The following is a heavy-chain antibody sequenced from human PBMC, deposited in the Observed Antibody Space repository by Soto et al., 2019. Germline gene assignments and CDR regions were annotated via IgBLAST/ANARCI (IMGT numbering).Heavy chain of an antibody. V-gene: IGHV1-3*01. Sequence: ASVKVSCKASGYTFTGYAMHWVRQAPGQRLEWMGWINAGNGNTKYSQKFQGRVTITRDTSASTAYMELNSLRSEDTAVYYCARAVAVTADFDDWGQGTLVTVSS. CDR3: ARAVAVTADFDD. CDR1: GYTFTGYA. J-gene: IGHJ4*02. CDR2: INAGNGNT. D-gene: IGHD2-21*02.